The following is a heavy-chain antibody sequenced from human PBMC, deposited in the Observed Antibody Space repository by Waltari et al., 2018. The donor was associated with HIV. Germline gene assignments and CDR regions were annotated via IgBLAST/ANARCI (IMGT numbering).Heavy chain of an antibody. D-gene: IGHD3-10*01. CDR2: IYPGDSDT. Sequence: EVQLVQSGAEVKKPGESLKISCKGSGYSFTSYWIGWVRQMPGKGLEWMGIIYPGDSDTRYSPSFQGQVTISADKSISTAYLQWSSLKASDTAMYYCARRAFRSGWFGDPEGSDYWGQGTLVTVSS. CDR1: GYSFTSYW. V-gene: IGHV5-51*01. J-gene: IGHJ4*02. CDR3: ARRAFRSGWFGDPEGSDY.